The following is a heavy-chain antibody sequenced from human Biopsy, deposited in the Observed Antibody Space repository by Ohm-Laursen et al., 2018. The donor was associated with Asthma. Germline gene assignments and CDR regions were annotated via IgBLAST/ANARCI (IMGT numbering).Heavy chain of an antibody. CDR3: ARTYYDFLTGQVKDVFGV. J-gene: IGHJ3*01. V-gene: IGHV1-3*01. D-gene: IGHD3-9*01. CDR2: GPPGPGAP. CDR1: FSPFLRFA. Sequence: GASFKVSCKVSFSPFLRFALPLVRPSPGPLLSWLGRGPPGPGAPPYSQKFPGRVTITRDTSASTAYLELRSLRSEDTATYYCARTYYDFLTGQVKDVFGVWGQGTMVTVSS.